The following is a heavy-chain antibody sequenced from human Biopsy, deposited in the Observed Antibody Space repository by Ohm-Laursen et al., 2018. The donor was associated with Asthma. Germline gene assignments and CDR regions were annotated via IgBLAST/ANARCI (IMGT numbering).Heavy chain of an antibody. CDR2: ISYDGGNK. V-gene: IGHV3-30*03. Sequence: SSLRLSCAAAGFTFSSSGMHWVRQAPGKGLEWVAVISYDGGNKFYGDSVKGRFTLSRDNSRNTLYLQMNSLRVEDTAIYYCARTHERWTSIQDDALDIWGQGTMVIVSS. D-gene: IGHD4-23*01. CDR1: GFTFSSSG. J-gene: IGHJ3*02. CDR3: ARTHERWTSIQDDALDI.